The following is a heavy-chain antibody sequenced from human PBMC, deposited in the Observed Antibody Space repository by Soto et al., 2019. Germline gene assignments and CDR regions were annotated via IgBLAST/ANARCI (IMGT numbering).Heavy chain of an antibody. V-gene: IGHV3-33*01. D-gene: IGHD3-10*01. J-gene: IGHJ4*02. CDR1: GFTFSSYG. CDR3: ARDSPMVRGVIGYFDY. Sequence: GGSLRLSCAASGFTFSSYGMHWVRQAPGKGLEWVAVIWYDGSNKYYADSVKGRFTISRDNSKNTLYLQMNSLRAEDTAVYYCARDSPMVRGVIGYFDYWGQGTLVTVSS. CDR2: IWYDGSNK.